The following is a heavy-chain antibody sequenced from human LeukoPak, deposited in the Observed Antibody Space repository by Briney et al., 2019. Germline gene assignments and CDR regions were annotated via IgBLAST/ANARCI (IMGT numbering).Heavy chain of an antibody. Sequence: SETLSLTCTVSSGSISSSSYFWGWIRQPPGKGLEWIGSIYQSETTYYKPSLKSRVTISMDTSKNQFSLKLSSVTAADTAVYYCARDPGLNYFDYWGQGTLVTVSS. CDR1: SGSISSSSYF. CDR3: ARDPGLNYFDY. J-gene: IGHJ4*02. D-gene: IGHD3/OR15-3a*01. CDR2: IYQSETT. V-gene: IGHV4-39*07.